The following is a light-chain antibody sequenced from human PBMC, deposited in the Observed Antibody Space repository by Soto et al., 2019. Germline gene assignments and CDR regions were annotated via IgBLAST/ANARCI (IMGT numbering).Light chain of an antibody. J-gene: IGLJ1*01. V-gene: IGLV2-14*01. CDR1: SSDVGGYNY. CDR2: EVS. Sequence: SALTQPASVSGSPGQSITISCTGTSSDVGGYNYVSWYQQHPGKAPKLMIYEVSNRPSGVSNRFSGSKSGNTASLTISGLQAEDEADYYCSSYTSTSTLERVSGTGTKVTVL. CDR3: SSYTSTSTLERV.